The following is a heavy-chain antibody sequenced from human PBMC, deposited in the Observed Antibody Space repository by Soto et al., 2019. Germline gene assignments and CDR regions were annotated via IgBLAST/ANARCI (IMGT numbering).Heavy chain of an antibody. CDR2: INHSGST. CDR1: GGSFSGYY. J-gene: IGHJ4*02. CDR3: AAFHVLLWFGESPNRHLQY. V-gene: IGHV4-34*01. D-gene: IGHD3-10*01. Sequence: QVHLQQWGAGQLKPSETLSLTCAVYGGSFSGYYWSWIRQPPGKGLEWIGEINHSGSTNYSPSLKSRVAISVDTSKNQSSLKLSSVTAADTAAYYCAAFHVLLWFGESPNRHLQYWGQGTLVTVSS.